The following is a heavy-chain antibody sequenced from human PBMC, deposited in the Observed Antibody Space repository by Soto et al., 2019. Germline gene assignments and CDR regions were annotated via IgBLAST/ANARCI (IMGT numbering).Heavy chain of an antibody. V-gene: IGHV4-4*02. CDR3: ARDEQQLVPGY. Sequence: SETLSLTCAVSGGSISSSNWWSFFRQPPGKGLEWIGEIYHSGSTNYNPSLKSRVTISVDKSKNQFSLKLSSVTAADTAVYYCARDEQQLVPGYWGQGTLVTVSS. D-gene: IGHD6-13*01. CDR1: GGSISSSNW. CDR2: IYHSGST. J-gene: IGHJ4*02.